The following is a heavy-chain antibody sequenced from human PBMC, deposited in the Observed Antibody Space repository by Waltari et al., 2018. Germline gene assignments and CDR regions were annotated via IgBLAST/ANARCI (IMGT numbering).Heavy chain of an antibody. CDR1: GFTFSSYW. CDR3: ARDVGNVGGNY. CDR2: INSDGSST. J-gene: IGHJ4*02. V-gene: IGHV3-74*01. Sequence: EVQLVESGGGLVQPGGSLRLSCAASGFTFSSYWMHWVRQAPGKGLVGVSRINSDGSSTSYADSGKGRFTISRDNAKNSLYLQMNSLRAEDTAVYYCARDVGNVGGNYWGQGTLVTVSS. D-gene: IGHD3-10*01.